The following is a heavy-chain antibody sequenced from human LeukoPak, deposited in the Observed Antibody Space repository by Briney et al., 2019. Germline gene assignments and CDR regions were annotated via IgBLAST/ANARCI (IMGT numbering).Heavy chain of an antibody. CDR3: ARGSYGGYLAY. Sequence: GGSLRLSCAASGFTFSSYWTHWVRQAPGKGLVWVSRINSDGSSTSYADSVKGRFTISRDNAKNTLYLQMNSLRAEDTAVYYCARGSYGGYLAYWGQGTLVTVSS. J-gene: IGHJ4*02. CDR1: GFTFSSYW. D-gene: IGHD5-12*01. V-gene: IGHV3-74*01. CDR2: INSDGSST.